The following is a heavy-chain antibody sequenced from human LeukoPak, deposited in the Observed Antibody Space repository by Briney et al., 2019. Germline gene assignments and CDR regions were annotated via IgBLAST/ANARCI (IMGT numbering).Heavy chain of an antibody. CDR2: ISLSSSYI. CDR1: GFTFSSYS. Sequence: GGSLRLSCAASGFTFSSYSMNWVRQAPGKGLEWVSSISLSSSYIYYADSVKGRFTISRDNAKNSLYLQMNSLRAEDTAVYYCARDKTSRTTIVTGAFDIWGQGTMVTVSS. J-gene: IGHJ3*02. CDR3: ARDKTSRTTIVTGAFDI. D-gene: IGHD4-23*01. V-gene: IGHV3-21*01.